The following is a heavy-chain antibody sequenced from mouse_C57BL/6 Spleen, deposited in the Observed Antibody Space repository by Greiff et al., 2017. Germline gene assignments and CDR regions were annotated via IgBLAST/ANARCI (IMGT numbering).Heavy chain of an antibody. Sequence: QVQLQQSGAALVKPGASVTISCKASGYTFTDYYINCVKQRPGQGLAWIGKIVPGSGSTYYNEQFKGKATLTADKSSSTAYMQLSSLTSEDSAVYFCAIYYGILAWFAYWGQGTLVTVSA. J-gene: IGHJ3*01. V-gene: IGHV1-77*01. CDR3: AIYYGILAWFAY. CDR2: IVPGSGST. D-gene: IGHD2-1*01. CDR1: GYTFTDYY.